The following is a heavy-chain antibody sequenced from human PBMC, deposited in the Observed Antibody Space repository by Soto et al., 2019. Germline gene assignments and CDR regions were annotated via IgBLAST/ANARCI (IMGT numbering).Heavy chain of an antibody. CDR3: AKSPVRYCSGGSCYPFDY. J-gene: IGHJ4*02. CDR1: GFTFSSYA. Sequence: EVQLLESGGGLVQPGGSLRLSCAASGFTFSSYAMSWVRQAPGKGLEWVSAISGSGGSTYYADSVKGRFTIPRDNAKTTLYLHRNCLRAEDTAVYYCAKSPVRYCSGGSCYPFDYWGQGTLVTVSS. CDR2: ISGSGGST. V-gene: IGHV3-23*01. D-gene: IGHD2-15*01.